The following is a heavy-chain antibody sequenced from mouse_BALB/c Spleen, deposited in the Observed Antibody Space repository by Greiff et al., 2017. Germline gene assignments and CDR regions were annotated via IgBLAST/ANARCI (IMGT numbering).Heavy chain of an antibody. Sequence: VQLQQSGAELVKPGASVKLSCTASGFNIKDTYMHWVKQRPEQGLEWIGRIDPANGNTKYDPKFQGKATITADTSSNTAYLQLSSLTSEDTAVYYCARSKPYYYGSSYWYFDVWGAGTTVTVSS. CDR1: GFNIKDTY. D-gene: IGHD1-1*01. CDR3: ARSKPYYYGSSYWYFDV. CDR2: IDPANGNT. J-gene: IGHJ1*01. V-gene: IGHV14-3*02.